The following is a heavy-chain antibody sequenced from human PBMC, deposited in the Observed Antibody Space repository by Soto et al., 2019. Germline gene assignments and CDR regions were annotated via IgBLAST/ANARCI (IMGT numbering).Heavy chain of an antibody. CDR2: INAGNGNT. CDR3: ARAPGIQLWSHRTYFDY. D-gene: IGHD5-18*01. CDR1: GYTFTSYA. Sequence: QVQLVQSGAGVKKPGASVKVSCKASGYTFTSYAMHWVRQAPGQRLEWMGWINAGNGNTKYSQKFQGRVTITRDKSASTAYMELSSLRSEDAAVYYCARAPGIQLWSHRTYFDYWGQGTLVTVSS. J-gene: IGHJ4*02. V-gene: IGHV1-3*01.